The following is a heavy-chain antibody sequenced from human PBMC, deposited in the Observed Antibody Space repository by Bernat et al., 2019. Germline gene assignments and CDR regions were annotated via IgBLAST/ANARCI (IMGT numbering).Heavy chain of an antibody. J-gene: IGHJ5*02. CDR2: INPNSGGT. Sequence: QVQLVQSGAEVKKPGASVKVSCKASGYTFTGYYMHWVRQAPGQGLEWMGWINPNSGGTNYAQKFQGWVTMTRDTSVSTAYMELSRLRSDDTAVYYCARDDSSSWNGWFDPWGQGTLVTVSS. D-gene: IGHD6-13*01. CDR3: ARDDSSSWNGWFDP. V-gene: IGHV1-2*04. CDR1: GYTFTGYY.